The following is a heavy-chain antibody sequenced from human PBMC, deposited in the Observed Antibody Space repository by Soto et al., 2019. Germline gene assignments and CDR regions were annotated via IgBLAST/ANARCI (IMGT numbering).Heavy chain of an antibody. D-gene: IGHD2-15*01. V-gene: IGHV3-23*01. CDR2: VSGSGTKT. J-gene: IGHJ6*02. CDR3: VTYETRCSGGGCYDYYNLAV. CDR1: GLTFNNYA. Sequence: EVQLLESGGDLVQPGGSLRLSCAGPGLTFNNYAMSWVRQAPGKGLEWVSAVSGSGTKTYYADSVKGRFTISRDNSKNTXYXTMSGLRAEDTAVYYCVTYETRCSGGGCYDYYNLAVGGQGTAVTVTS.